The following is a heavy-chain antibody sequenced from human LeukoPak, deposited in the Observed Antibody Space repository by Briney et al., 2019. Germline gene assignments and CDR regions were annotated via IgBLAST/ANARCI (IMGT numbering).Heavy chain of an antibody. J-gene: IGHJ4*02. CDR2: ISYDGSNK. V-gene: IGHV3-30-3*01. Sequence: GRSLRLSCAASGFTFSSYAMHWVRQAPGKGLEWVAVISYDGSNKYHADSVKGRFTISRDNSKNTLYLQMNSLRAEDTAVYYCARESDSSGAYFDYWGQGTLVTVSS. CDR3: ARESDSSGAYFDY. CDR1: GFTFSSYA. D-gene: IGHD3-22*01.